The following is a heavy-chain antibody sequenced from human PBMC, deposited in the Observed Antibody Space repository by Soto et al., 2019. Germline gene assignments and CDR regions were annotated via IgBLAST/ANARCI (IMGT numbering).Heavy chain of an antibody. D-gene: IGHD1-26*01. V-gene: IGHV5-51*01. CDR3: ARHEASYYSVYGMDL. Sequence: GDALKISGKRYGYSFTTYWIAWVRQMPGKGLEWMGSIHPGESDTRYGPSFQGQVTISADRSITTAYLQWSSLKASDTAMYYCARHEASYYSVYGMDLWCQGPT. CDR1: GYSFTTYW. J-gene: IGHJ6*02. CDR2: IHPGESDT.